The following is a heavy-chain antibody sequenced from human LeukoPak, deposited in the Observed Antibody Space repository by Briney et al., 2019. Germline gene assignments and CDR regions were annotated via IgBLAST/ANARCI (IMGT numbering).Heavy chain of an antibody. CDR1: GFTFSSHG. V-gene: IGHV3-21*01. CDR2: ISPRGDIK. CDR3: ARDISYYDFWSGYYTPGYFDY. Sequence: PGGTLRLSCAASGFTFSSHGMNWVRQAPGKGLEWVSGISPRGDIKYYTDSVKGRFTISRDNAKNSLYLQMNSLRAEDTAVYYCARDISYYDFWSGYYTPGYFDYWGQGTLVTVSS. J-gene: IGHJ4*02. D-gene: IGHD3-3*01.